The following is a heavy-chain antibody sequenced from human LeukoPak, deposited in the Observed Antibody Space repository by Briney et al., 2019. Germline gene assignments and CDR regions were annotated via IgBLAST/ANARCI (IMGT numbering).Heavy chain of an antibody. V-gene: IGHV3-23*01. CDR3: ARDYYGSGRLDY. J-gene: IGHJ4*02. D-gene: IGHD3-10*01. CDR2: INDSSGST. CDR1: GFTFSNYA. Sequence: PGGSLRLSCAASGFTFSNYAMSWVRQAPGKGLEWVSAINDSSGSTYYADSVKGRFTISRDNSKNTLYLQMNSLRAEDTAVYYCARDYYGSGRLDYWGQGTLVTVSS.